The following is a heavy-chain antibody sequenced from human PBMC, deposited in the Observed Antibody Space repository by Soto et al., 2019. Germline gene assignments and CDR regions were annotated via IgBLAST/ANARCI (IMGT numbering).Heavy chain of an antibody. CDR2: IDWDDDK. V-gene: IGHV2-70*01. CDR1: GFSLSTSGMC. CDR3: ARKIHFGVVPGQHGGFDP. Sequence: SGPTLVNPTQTLTLTCTFSGFSLSTSGMCVSWIRQPPGKALEWLALIDWDDDKYYSTSLKTRLTISKDTSKNQVVLTMTNMDPVDTATYYCARKIHFGVVPGQHGGFDPWGPGTLVTVFS. D-gene: IGHD3-3*01. J-gene: IGHJ5*02.